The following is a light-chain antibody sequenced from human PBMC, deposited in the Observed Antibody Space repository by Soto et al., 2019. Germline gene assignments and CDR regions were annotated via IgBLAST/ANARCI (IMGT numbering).Light chain of an antibody. Sequence: QSVLTQPPSASATPGQRVTISCSGSSSNIGNNTVNWYQQLPGTAPKLLIYSNNQRPSGVPDRFSGSKSGTSASLAISGLQSEDEADYYCAAWDDCLNGYVFGTGTKVTVL. CDR2: SNN. V-gene: IGLV1-44*01. CDR1: SSNIGNNT. J-gene: IGLJ1*01. CDR3: AAWDDCLNGYV.